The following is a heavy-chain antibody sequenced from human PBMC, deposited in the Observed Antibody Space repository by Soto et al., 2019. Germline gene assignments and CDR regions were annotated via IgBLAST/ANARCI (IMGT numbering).Heavy chain of an antibody. V-gene: IGHV1-69*08. Sequence: QVQLVQSGAEVKKPGSSVKVSCKASGGTFSSYTISWVRQAPGQGLEWMGRIIPILGIANYAQKFQGRVTXTXXKSTSTAYMELSSLRSEDTAVYYCAREGDGYNFDYWGQGTLVTVSS. J-gene: IGHJ4*02. CDR3: AREGDGYNFDY. CDR1: GGTFSSYT. CDR2: IIPILGIA. D-gene: IGHD5-12*01.